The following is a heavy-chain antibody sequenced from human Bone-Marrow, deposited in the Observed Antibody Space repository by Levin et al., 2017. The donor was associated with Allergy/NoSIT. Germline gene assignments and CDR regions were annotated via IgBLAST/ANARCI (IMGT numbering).Heavy chain of an antibody. CDR3: AQRSIAVAGRPNWFDP. D-gene: IGHD6-19*01. V-gene: IGHV3-23*01. Sequence: HPGGSLRLSCAASGFTFSSYAMSWVRQAPGKGLEWVSAISGSGGSTYYADSVKGRFTISRDNSKNTLYLQMNSLRAEDTAVYYCAQRSIAVAGRPNWFDPWGQGTLVTVSS. J-gene: IGHJ5*02. CDR2: ISGSGGST. CDR1: GFTFSSYA.